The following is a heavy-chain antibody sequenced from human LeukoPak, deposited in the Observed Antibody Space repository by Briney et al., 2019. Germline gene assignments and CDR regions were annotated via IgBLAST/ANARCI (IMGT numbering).Heavy chain of an antibody. V-gene: IGHV1-69*06. D-gene: IGHD6-19*01. CDR1: GGTFSSYA. CDR3: ARDEGIAVAGVFDY. Sequence: SVKVSCKASGGTFSSYAISWVRQAPGQGLEWMGGIIPIFGTANYAQKFQGRVTITADKSTSTAYMELSSLRSEDTAVYYCARDEGIAVAGVFDYWGQGTLVTVSS. CDR2: IIPIFGTA. J-gene: IGHJ4*02.